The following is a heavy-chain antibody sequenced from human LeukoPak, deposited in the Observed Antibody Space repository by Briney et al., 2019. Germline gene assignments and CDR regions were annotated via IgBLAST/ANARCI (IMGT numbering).Heavy chain of an antibody. Sequence: MPSETLSLTCTVSGGSISSYYWSWIRQPPGKGLEWIGYIYYSGSTNYNPSLKSRVTISVDTSKNQFSLKLSSVTAADTAVYYCARDSSIAAAGDMDVWGKGTTVTVSS. CDR3: ARDSSIAAAGDMDV. CDR2: IYYSGST. J-gene: IGHJ6*03. V-gene: IGHV4-59*12. D-gene: IGHD6-13*01. CDR1: GGSISSYY.